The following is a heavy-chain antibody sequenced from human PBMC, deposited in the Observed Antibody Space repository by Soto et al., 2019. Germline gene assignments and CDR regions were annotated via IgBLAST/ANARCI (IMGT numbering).Heavy chain of an antibody. D-gene: IGHD3-10*01. Sequence: GGSLRLSCAASGFTFSSYSMSWVRQAPGKGLEWVSGFRTGGDDGTTYYADSEKGRFTISRDNSKNTLFLQMNSLRAEDTAIYYCAKKVNSGPGSQYFDYWGQGTLVTVSS. V-gene: IGHV3-23*01. CDR2: FRTGGDDGTT. CDR3: AKKVNSGPGSQYFDY. J-gene: IGHJ4*02. CDR1: GFTFSSYS.